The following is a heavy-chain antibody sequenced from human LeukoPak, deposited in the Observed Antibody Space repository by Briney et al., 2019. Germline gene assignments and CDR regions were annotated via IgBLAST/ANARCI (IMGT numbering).Heavy chain of an antibody. CDR2: IYSGGST. Sequence: QSGGSLRLSCAASGFTVSSNYMSWVRQAPGKGLEWVSVIYSGGSTYYADSVKGRFTISRDNSKNTLYLQMNSLRAEDTAVYYCAADSGGSSGDYWGQGTLVTVSS. J-gene: IGHJ4*02. D-gene: IGHD1-26*01. V-gene: IGHV3-66*01. CDR1: GFTVSSNY. CDR3: AADSGGSSGDY.